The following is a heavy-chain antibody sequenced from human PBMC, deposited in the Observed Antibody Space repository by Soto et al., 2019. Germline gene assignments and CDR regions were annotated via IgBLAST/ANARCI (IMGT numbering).Heavy chain of an antibody. V-gene: IGHV4-30-4*01. Sequence: SETLSLTCTVSGGSISSGDYYWSWIRQPPGKGLEWIGYIYYSGSTYYNPSLKSRVTISVDTSKNQFSLKLSCVTAADTAVYYCARGGGTGTYYYYYGMDVWGQGTTVTVSS. CDR1: GGSISSGDYY. CDR2: IYYSGST. CDR3: ARGGGTGTYYYYYGMDV. J-gene: IGHJ6*02. D-gene: IGHD1-1*01.